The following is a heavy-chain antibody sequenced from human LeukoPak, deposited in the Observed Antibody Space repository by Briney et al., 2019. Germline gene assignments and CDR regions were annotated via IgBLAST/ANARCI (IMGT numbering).Heavy chain of an antibody. D-gene: IGHD2-15*01. Sequence: PSETLSLTCTVSGGSISSYYWSWIRQPPGKGLEWVSAISGSGGSTYYADSVKGRFTISRDNSKNTLYLQMNSLRAEDTAIYYCAKDAFLLSGRGDDYWGQGTLVTVSS. CDR1: GGSISSYY. CDR3: AKDAFLLSGRGDDY. V-gene: IGHV3-23*01. J-gene: IGHJ4*02. CDR2: ISGSGGST.